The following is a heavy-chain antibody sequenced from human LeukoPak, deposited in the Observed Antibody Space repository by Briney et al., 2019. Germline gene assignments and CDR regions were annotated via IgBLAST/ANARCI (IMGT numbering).Heavy chain of an antibody. CDR2: ISTSSSYI. V-gene: IGHV3-21*01. D-gene: IGHD1-26*01. J-gene: IGHJ3*02. CDR1: GFTFSSYT. Sequence: GGSLRLSCAASGFTFSSYTMNWVRQAPGKGLEWVSFISTSSSYIHYADSVKGRFTISRDNAKNSLYLQMNSLRAEDTAVYYCARRGREGAFDIWGQGTMVTVSS. CDR3: ARRGREGAFDI.